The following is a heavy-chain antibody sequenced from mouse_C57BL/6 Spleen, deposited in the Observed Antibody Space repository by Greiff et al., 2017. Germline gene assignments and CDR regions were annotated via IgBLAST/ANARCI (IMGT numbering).Heavy chain of an antibody. D-gene: IGHD1-1*01. CDR2: IYPGDGDT. V-gene: IGHV1-82*01. CDR1: GYAFSSSW. CDR3: ALITTVVAPYYFDY. Sequence: VTLMESGPELVKPGASVKISCKASGYAFSSSWMNWVKQRPGKGLEWIGRIYPGDGDTNYNGKFKGKATLTADKSSSTAYMQLSSLTSEDSAVYFCALITTVVAPYYFDYWGQGTTLTVSS. J-gene: IGHJ2*01.